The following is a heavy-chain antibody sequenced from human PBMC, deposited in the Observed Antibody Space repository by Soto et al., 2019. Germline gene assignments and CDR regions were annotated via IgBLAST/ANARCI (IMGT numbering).Heavy chain of an antibody. J-gene: IGHJ6*02. CDR3: ARDLFTMMGPYYYGMDV. D-gene: IGHD3-22*01. V-gene: IGHV3-33*01. CDR1: GFTFSSYG. CDR2: IWYDGSNK. Sequence: HPGGSLRLSCAASGFTFSSYGMHWVRQAPGKGLEWVAVIWYDGSNKYYADSVKGRFTISRDNSKNTLYLQMNSLRAEDTAVYYCARDLFTMMGPYYYGMDVWGQGTTVTVSS.